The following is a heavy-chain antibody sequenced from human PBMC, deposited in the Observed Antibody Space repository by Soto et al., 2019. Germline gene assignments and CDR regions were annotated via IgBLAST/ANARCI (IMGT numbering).Heavy chain of an antibody. Sequence: PSETLSLTCTVSGGSISSSSYYWGWIRQPPGKWLEWSGSFYYSGSTYYNPSLKSRVTISVDTSKNQFSLKLSSVTAADTAVYYCARHRVYCTNGVCYWAPYYYYYMDVWGKGTTVTVSS. CDR1: GGSISSSSYY. D-gene: IGHD2-8*01. J-gene: IGHJ6*03. CDR2: FYYSGST. CDR3: ARHRVYCTNGVCYWAPYYYYYMDV. V-gene: IGHV4-39*01.